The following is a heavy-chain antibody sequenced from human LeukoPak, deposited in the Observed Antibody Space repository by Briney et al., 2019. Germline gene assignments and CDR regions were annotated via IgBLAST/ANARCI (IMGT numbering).Heavy chain of an antibody. CDR1: GFAFSSYG. CDR2: IWYDGSNK. D-gene: IGHD5-12*01. Sequence: GRSLRLSCAASGFAFSSYGMHWVRQAPGKGLEWVAVIWYDGSNKYYADSVKGRFTISRDNSKNTLYLQMNSLRAEDTAVYYCARDRRYSGYGDLDYWGQGTLVTVSS. J-gene: IGHJ4*02. V-gene: IGHV3-33*01. CDR3: ARDRRYSGYGDLDY.